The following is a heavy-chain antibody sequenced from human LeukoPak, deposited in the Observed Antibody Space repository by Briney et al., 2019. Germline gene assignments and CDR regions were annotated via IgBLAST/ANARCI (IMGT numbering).Heavy chain of an antibody. V-gene: IGHV1-69*04. J-gene: IGHJ4*02. CDR1: GGTFSSYA. D-gene: IGHD3-22*01. Sequence: SVKVSCKASGGTFSSYAISWARQAPGQGLEWMGRIIPILGIANYAQKFQGRVTITADKATSTAYMELSSLRSEDTAVYYCARELVGYYDSSGHDFDYWGQGTLVTVSS. CDR3: ARELVGYYDSSGHDFDY. CDR2: IIPILGIA.